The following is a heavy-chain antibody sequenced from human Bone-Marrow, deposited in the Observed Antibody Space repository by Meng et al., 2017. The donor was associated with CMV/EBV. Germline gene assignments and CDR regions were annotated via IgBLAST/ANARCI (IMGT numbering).Heavy chain of an antibody. CDR3: ARDMEIAVAGDY. D-gene: IGHD6-19*01. CDR1: GFTFTTFW. V-gene: IGHV3-30-3*01. Sequence: GESLKISCAASGFTFTTFWMTWVRQAPGKGLEWVAVISYDGSNKYYADSVKGRFTISRDNSKNTLYLQMNSLRAEDTAVYYCARDMEIAVAGDYWGQGTLVTVSS. J-gene: IGHJ4*02. CDR2: ISYDGSNK.